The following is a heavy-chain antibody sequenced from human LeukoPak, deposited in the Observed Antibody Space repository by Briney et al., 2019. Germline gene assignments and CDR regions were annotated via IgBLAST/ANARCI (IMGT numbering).Heavy chain of an antibody. Sequence: ASVKVSCKASGYTFTGYYMHWVRQAPGQGLEWMGWINPNSGGTNYAQKFQGWVTMTRDTSISTAYMELSRLRSDDTAVYYCAREMEPNYYDSSGPQLEAHHKRAFDIWGQGTMVTVSS. CDR3: AREMEPNYYDSSGPQLEAHHKRAFDI. V-gene: IGHV1-2*04. D-gene: IGHD3-22*01. J-gene: IGHJ3*02. CDR2: INPNSGGT. CDR1: GYTFTGYY.